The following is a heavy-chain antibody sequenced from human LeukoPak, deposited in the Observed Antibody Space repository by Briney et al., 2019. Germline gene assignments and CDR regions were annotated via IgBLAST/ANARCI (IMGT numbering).Heavy chain of an antibody. CDR3: ARSLGLYYYDSSGYDP. CDR1: GYTFTSYG. V-gene: IGHV1-18*01. J-gene: IGHJ5*02. D-gene: IGHD3-22*01. CDR2: ISAYNGNT. Sequence: ASVKVSCKASGYTFTSYGISWVRQAPGQGLEWMGWISAYNGNTNYAQKLQGRVTMTTDTSTSTAYMELRSLRSDDTAVYYCARSLGLYYYDSSGYDPWGQGTLVTVSS.